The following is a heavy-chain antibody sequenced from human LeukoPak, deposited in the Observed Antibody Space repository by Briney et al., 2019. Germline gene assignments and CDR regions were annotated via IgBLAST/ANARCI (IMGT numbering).Heavy chain of an antibody. CDR2: IIPIFGIA. Sequence: GASVKVSCKASGGTFSSYAISWVRQAPGQGLEWMGRIIPIFGIANYAQKFQGRVTITADKSTSTAYMELSSLRSEDTAVYYCAILQGYSSSSARFDPWGQGTLVTVSS. J-gene: IGHJ5*02. CDR1: GGTFSSYA. D-gene: IGHD6-6*01. V-gene: IGHV1-69*04. CDR3: AILQGYSSSSARFDP.